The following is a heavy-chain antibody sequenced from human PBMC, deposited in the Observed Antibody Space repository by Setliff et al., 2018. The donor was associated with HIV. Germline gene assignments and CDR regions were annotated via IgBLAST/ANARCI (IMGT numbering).Heavy chain of an antibody. D-gene: IGHD4-17*01. Sequence: PSETLSLTCTVSGGSISTYYWSWIRQPPGKGLEWIGYVYYSGTTNYNPSLKSRVTISVDTSKNQFSLKLSSVTAADTAVFYCARHYGGNLDAFDIWGLGTMVTVSS. J-gene: IGHJ3*02. CDR1: GGSISTYY. V-gene: IGHV4-59*08. CDR3: ARHYGGNLDAFDI. CDR2: VYYSGTT.